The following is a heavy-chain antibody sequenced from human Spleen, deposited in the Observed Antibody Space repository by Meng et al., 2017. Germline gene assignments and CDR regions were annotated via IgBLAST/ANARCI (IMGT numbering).Heavy chain of an antibody. Sequence: ASVKVSCKASGYTFTGYYMHWMRQAPGQGLEWMGWISGYNGNTNYAQKVQGRVTMTTDKSTSTVYMELRSLRSDDTAVYYCARVLQSSSYGMDVWGQGTTVTVSS. D-gene: IGHD6-13*01. J-gene: IGHJ6*02. V-gene: IGHV1-18*04. CDR1: GYTFTGYY. CDR2: ISGYNGNT. CDR3: ARVLQSSSYGMDV.